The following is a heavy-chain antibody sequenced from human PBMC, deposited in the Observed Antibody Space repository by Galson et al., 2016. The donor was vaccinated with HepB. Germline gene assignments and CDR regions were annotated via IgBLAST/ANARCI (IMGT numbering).Heavy chain of an antibody. CDR2: IYYSGST. Sequence: SETLSLTCSVSGASVSSGNVYWTWIRQPPGKGLEWIGSIYYSGSTYYNPSLKSRVTISVDTSKNQFSLNLSSVTAADTAVYYCARLPRLWIEPYYFDYWGQGHLVTVSS. V-gene: IGHV4-39*01. J-gene: IGHJ4*02. CDR3: ARLPRLWIEPYYFDY. CDR1: GASVSSGNVY. D-gene: IGHD5-18*01.